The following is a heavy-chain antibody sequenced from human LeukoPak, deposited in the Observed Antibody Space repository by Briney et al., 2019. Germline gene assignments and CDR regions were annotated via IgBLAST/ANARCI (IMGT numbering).Heavy chain of an antibody. D-gene: IGHD4-17*01. Sequence: ASVKVSCKASGYTFTNYDISWVRQAPGQGLEWMGWISAYNGNTNYAQKLQGRVTMTTDTSTSTAYMELRSLRSDDTAVYYCARAPGDYYYYYGMDVWGQGTTVTVSS. CDR1: GYTFTNYD. V-gene: IGHV1-18*01. J-gene: IGHJ6*02. CDR3: ARAPGDYYYYYGMDV. CDR2: ISAYNGNT.